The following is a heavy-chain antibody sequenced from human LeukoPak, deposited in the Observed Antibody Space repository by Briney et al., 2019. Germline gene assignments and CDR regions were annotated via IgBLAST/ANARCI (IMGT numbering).Heavy chain of an antibody. D-gene: IGHD3-10*01. CDR3: ARGGVPGSMDV. V-gene: IGHV3-74*01. CDR1: GFTLSSYY. J-gene: IGHJ6*02. CDR2: INGDGSST. Sequence: GGSLRLSCEASGFTLSSYYMHWARHTPGKGLIWVSQINGDGSSTGYADSVKGRFTISRDNAKNTLYLQMNSLRAEDTAVYHCARGGVPGSMDVWGRGTTVTVSS.